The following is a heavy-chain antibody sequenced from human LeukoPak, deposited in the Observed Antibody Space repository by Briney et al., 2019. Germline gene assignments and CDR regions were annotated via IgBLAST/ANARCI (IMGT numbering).Heavy chain of an antibody. J-gene: IGHJ4*02. V-gene: IGHV3-53*01. D-gene: IGHD4-23*01. CDR3: ASYGGNSDFDY. CDR2: IYNDGTP. CDR1: GFTFSSYS. Sequence: GGSLRLSCAASGFTFSSYSMNWVRQAPGKGLEWVSVIYNDGTPYFADSVKGRFTISRHNSKNTLYLQMNSLRAGDTAVYYCASYGGNSDFDYWGQGTLVTVSS.